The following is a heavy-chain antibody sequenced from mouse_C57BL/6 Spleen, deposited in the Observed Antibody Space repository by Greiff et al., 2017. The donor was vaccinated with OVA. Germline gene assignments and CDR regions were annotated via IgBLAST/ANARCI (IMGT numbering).Heavy chain of an antibody. CDR3: ARGGTTVVATRYFDV. J-gene: IGHJ1*03. Sequence: VQLKESGPELVKPGASVKIPCKASGYTFTDYNMDWVKQSHGKSLEWIGDINPNNGGTIYNQKFKGKATLTVDKSSSTAYMELRSLTSEDTAVYYCARGGTTVVATRYFDVWGTGTTVTVSS. CDR2: INPNNGGT. CDR1: GYTFTDYN. D-gene: IGHD1-1*01. V-gene: IGHV1-18*01.